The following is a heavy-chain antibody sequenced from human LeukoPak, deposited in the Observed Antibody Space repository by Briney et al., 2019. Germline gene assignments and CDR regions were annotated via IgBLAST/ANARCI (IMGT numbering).Heavy chain of an antibody. J-gene: IGHJ5*02. CDR1: GGTFSSYA. CDR2: IIPIFGTA. D-gene: IGHD3-10*01. V-gene: IGHV1-69*05. CDR3: ARELTYYYGSGSYRLDP. Sequence: ASVKVSCKASGGTFSSYAISWVRQAPGQGLEWMGGIIPIFGTANYAQKFQGRVTITTDESTSTAYMELSSLRSEDTAVYYCARELTYYYGSGSYRLDPWGQGTLVTVSS.